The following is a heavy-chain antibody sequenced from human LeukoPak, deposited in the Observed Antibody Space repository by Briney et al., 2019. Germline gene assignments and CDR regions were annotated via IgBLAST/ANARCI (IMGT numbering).Heavy chain of an antibody. CDR2: IIPILGIA. Sequence: ASVKVSCKASGGTFSSYAISWVRQAPGQGLEWMGRIIPILGIANYAQKFQGRVTITADKSTSTAYMELSSLRSEDAAVYYCARDNGTVATKHHGYWGQGTLVTVSS. CDR3: ARDNGTVATKHHGY. V-gene: IGHV1-69*04. CDR1: GGTFSSYA. J-gene: IGHJ4*02. D-gene: IGHD4-23*01.